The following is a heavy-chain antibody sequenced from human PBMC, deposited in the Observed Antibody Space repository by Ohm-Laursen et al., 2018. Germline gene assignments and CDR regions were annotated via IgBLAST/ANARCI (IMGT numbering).Heavy chain of an antibody. J-gene: IGHJ4*02. CDR2: INHSRST. Sequence: SETLSLTCTVSGGSISSYYWSWIRQPPGKGLEWIGEINHSRSTKYNSSFKSRVTISVDTSKNQFSLKLSSVTAADTAVYYCARERLRLDYWGQGTLVTVSS. V-gene: IGHV4-34*01. CDR1: GGSISSYY. D-gene: IGHD4-17*01. CDR3: ARERLRLDY.